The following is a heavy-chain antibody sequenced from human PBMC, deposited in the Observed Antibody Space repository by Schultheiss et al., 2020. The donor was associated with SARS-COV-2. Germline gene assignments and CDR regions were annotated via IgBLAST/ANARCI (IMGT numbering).Heavy chain of an antibody. D-gene: IGHD2-15*01. CDR3: AKHEDRGYLSYFEY. Sequence: GESLKISCKGSGYSFTSYWIGWVRQMPGKGLEWIGIIYPGDSDTRYSPSFQGQVTISADKSISTVYLQWSSLKASDTAIYYCAKHEDRGYLSYFEYWGQGTLVTVSS. CDR2: IYPGDSDT. J-gene: IGHJ4*02. V-gene: IGHV5-51*01. CDR1: GYSFTSYW.